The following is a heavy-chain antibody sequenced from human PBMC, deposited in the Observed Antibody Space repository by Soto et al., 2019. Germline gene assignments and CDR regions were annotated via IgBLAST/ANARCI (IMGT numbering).Heavy chain of an antibody. CDR3: ALYRSMVRGVGDFHP. J-gene: IGHJ1*01. Sequence: SETLSLTCTVSGGSISSYYWSWIRQPPGKGLEWIGYIYYSGSTNYNPSLKSRVTISVDTSKNQFSLKLSSVTAADTAVYYCALYRSMVRGVGDFHPLGQGTLVNVSS. CDR2: IYYSGST. D-gene: IGHD3-10*01. V-gene: IGHV4-59*01. CDR1: GGSISSYY.